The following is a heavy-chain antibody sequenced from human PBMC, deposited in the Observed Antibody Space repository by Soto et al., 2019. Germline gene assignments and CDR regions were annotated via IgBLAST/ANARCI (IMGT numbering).Heavy chain of an antibody. CDR3: ARAYYDSSDYYYTQHWGYFQH. J-gene: IGHJ1*01. D-gene: IGHD3-22*01. V-gene: IGHV3-33*01. CDR2: IWFDGSKK. Sequence: QVQLVESGGGVVQPGTSLRLSCEASGFTFSRYGMHWVRQAPGKGLEWVAFIWFDGSKKYYADSVKGRFTISRDNSKNTLYLQMNSLRAEDTAVYYCARAYYDSSDYYYTQHWGYFQHWGQGTLVTVSS. CDR1: GFTFSRYG.